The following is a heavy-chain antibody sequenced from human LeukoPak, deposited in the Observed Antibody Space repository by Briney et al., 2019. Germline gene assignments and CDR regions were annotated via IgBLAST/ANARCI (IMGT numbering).Heavy chain of an antibody. CDR1: GGSFSGYY. J-gene: IGHJ4*02. CDR3: AGAGPASTCSWYPPDY. CDR2: INHSGST. V-gene: IGHV4-34*01. Sequence: SETLSLTCAVYGGSFSGYYWSWIRQPPGKGLEWIGEINHSGSTNYNPSLKSRVTISVDTSKNQFSLKLSSVTAADTAVYYCAGAGPASTCSWYPPDYWGQGTLVAVSS. D-gene: IGHD6-13*01.